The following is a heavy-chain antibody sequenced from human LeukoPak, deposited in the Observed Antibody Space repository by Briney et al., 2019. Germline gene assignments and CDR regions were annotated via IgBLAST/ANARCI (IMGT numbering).Heavy chain of an antibody. CDR2: IYSGGTT. D-gene: IGHD5-24*01. J-gene: IGHJ4*02. V-gene: IGHV3-53*01. CDR3: ARALLVRNGYNYSPNYFDY. CDR1: GLTVNSNY. Sequence: SGGSLRLSCAASGLTVNSNYMNWVRQAPGKGLQWVSAIYSGGTTYYADSVKGRFTISRDNSKNTLYLQMNSLRAEDTAVYYCARALLVRNGYNYSPNYFDYWGQGTLVTVSS.